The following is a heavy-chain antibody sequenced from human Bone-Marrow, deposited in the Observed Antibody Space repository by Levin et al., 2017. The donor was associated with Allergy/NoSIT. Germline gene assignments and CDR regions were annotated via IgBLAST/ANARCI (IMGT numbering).Heavy chain of an antibody. D-gene: IGHD2-15*01. CDR2: INPMSGHT. Sequence: PSASVKVSCKTSGYTFTHFLHWVRQAPGHGLEWMGWINPMSGHTHYAQKFQGRVVMTADTSISTSYLLLDSLSTDDTATYYCAGTPIWVAPSGPDPLDTWGQGTLVTVSS. CDR3: AGTPIWVAPSGPDPLDT. V-gene: IGHV1-2*02. CDR1: GYTFTHF. J-gene: IGHJ5*02.